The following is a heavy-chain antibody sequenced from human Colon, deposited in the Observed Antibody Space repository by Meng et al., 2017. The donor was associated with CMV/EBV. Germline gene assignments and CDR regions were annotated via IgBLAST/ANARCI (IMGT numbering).Heavy chain of an antibody. V-gene: IGHV3-21*04. Sequence: GESLKISCGASGFTFSDYNMDWVRQAPGKGLEWVSMIYSETTGSSTYYGAPVRGRFTISRDKSKNSVYLQMNNLRSEDTAVYYCARQNWNDWGQGTLVTVSS. D-gene: IGHD1-1*01. CDR2: IYSETTGSST. CDR1: GFTFSDYN. J-gene: IGHJ4*02. CDR3: ARQNWND.